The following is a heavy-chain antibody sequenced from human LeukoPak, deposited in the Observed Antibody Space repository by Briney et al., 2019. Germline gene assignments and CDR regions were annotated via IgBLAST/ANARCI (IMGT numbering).Heavy chain of an antibody. CDR1: GFTFDDYA. J-gene: IGHJ4*02. CDR2: ISGDGGST. Sequence: TGGSLRLSCAASGFTFDDYAMHWVRQAPGKGLEWVSLISGDGGSTYYADSVKGRFTISRDNSKNSLYLQMNSLRTEDTALYYCAKDIGYSSGWYGFDYWGQGTLVTVSS. V-gene: IGHV3-43*02. D-gene: IGHD6-13*01. CDR3: AKDIGYSSGWYGFDY.